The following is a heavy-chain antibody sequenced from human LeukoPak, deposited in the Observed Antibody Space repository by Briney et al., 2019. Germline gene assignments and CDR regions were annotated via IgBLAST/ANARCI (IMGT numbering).Heavy chain of an antibody. D-gene: IGHD2-8*02. CDR2: IYTSGST. Sequence: SETLSLTCTVSGGSITSYCWSWIRQPAGKGLEWIGRIYTSGSTNYNPSLKSRVTMSVDTSKNQFSLKLSSVTAADTAVYHCARGPSGPYYYYYYMDVWGKGTTVTVSS. J-gene: IGHJ6*03. CDR3: ARGPSGPYYYYYYMDV. V-gene: IGHV4-4*07. CDR1: GGSITSYC.